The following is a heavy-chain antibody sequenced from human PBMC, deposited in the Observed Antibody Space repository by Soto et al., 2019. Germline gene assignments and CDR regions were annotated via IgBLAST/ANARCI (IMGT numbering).Heavy chain of an antibody. V-gene: IGHV1-3*01. Sequence: QVQLVQSGAEVKKPGASVKVSCKASGYTFTSYAMHWVRQAPGQRLEWMGWINAGNGNTKYSQKFQGSVTLDRDTSASTAYMELSSLRSEDTAVYYCARGGSLYWYFDLWGRGTLVTVSS. D-gene: IGHD1-26*01. CDR3: ARGGSLYWYFDL. J-gene: IGHJ2*01. CDR2: INAGNGNT. CDR1: GYTFTSYA.